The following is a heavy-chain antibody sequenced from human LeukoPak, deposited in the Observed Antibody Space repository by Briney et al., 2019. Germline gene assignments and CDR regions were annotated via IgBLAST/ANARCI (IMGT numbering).Heavy chain of an antibody. CDR3: ARDPYGDYFFDY. J-gene: IGHJ4*02. Sequence: SETMSLTCTVSGGSISSYYWSWIRQPPGKGLEWIGYIYYSGSTNYNPSLKSRVTISVDTSKNQFSLKLSSVTAADTAVYYCARDPYGDYFFDYWGQGTLVTVSS. CDR1: GGSISSYY. V-gene: IGHV4-59*01. D-gene: IGHD4-17*01. CDR2: IYYSGST.